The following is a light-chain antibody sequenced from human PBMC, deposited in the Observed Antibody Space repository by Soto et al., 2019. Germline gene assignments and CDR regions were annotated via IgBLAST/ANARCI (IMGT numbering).Light chain of an antibody. J-gene: IGLJ1*01. CDR3: SSYTADMTYV. Sequence: QSALAQPASVSGSPGQSITIYCIGTGSDIGGYNYVSWYQQHPGKAPTLMIYDVWARPLGVSHRFSGSKSGNTASLTISGLQGDDDADYYCSSYTADMTYVFGTGPKVTVL. CDR1: GSDIGGYNY. V-gene: IGLV2-14*03. CDR2: DVW.